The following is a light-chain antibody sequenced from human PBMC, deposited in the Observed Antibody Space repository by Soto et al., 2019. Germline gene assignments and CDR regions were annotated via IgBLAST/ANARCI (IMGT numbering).Light chain of an antibody. J-gene: IGKJ4*01. CDR1: QSVSSN. Sequence: EIVMAQSPATLSVSPGERATLSCRASQSVSSNLAWYQQKPGQAPRLLIFGASNRATGIPARFSGSGSGTDFTLTISSLEPEDFAVYYCQQRSDWSSVTFGGGTKVDIK. V-gene: IGKV3D-15*01. CDR3: QQRSDWSSVT. CDR2: GAS.